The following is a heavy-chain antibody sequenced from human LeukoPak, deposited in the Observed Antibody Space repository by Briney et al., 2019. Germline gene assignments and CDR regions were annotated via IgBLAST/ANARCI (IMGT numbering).Heavy chain of an antibody. CDR2: ISGSGGST. J-gene: IGHJ4*02. Sequence: GGSLRLSCAASGFTFSSYGMSWVRQAPGKGLEWVSAISGSGGSTYYADSVKGRFTISRDNSKNTLYLQMNSLRAEDTAVYYCAKDTGYYDSSGYAYYFDYWGQGTLVTVSS. CDR3: AKDTGYYDSSGYAYYFDY. D-gene: IGHD3-22*01. V-gene: IGHV3-23*01. CDR1: GFTFSSYG.